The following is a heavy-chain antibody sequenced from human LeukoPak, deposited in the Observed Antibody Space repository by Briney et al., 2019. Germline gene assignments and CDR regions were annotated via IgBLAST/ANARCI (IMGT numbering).Heavy chain of an antibody. CDR1: GFRFSSYV. CDR3: AREGAAAGNYFDY. D-gene: IGHD6-13*01. Sequence: GGSLRLSCVTSGFRFSSYVMSWVRQAPGKGLEYVSSIDGTDGGSYYAESVKGRFTISRDNSKNTLYLQMNSLRAEDTAVYYCAREGAAAGNYFDYWGQGTLVTVSS. J-gene: IGHJ4*02. V-gene: IGHV3-23*01. CDR2: IDGTDGGS.